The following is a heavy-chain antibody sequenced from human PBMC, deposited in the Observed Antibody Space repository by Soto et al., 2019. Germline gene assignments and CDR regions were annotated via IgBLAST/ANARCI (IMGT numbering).Heavy chain of an antibody. CDR3: TRELNGGNPFDH. J-gene: IGHJ4*02. CDR1: GYTLTNYA. CDR2: IDPGSGKA. Sequence: QVQLVQSGAEVKKPGASVRVSCKPSGYTLTNYAIHWVRQAAGQSLECLAWIDPGSGKATYLQSVQGRLIVTRDSPASTFSMDLSSLTSEDTAVYFCTRELNGGNPFDHWGQRVLVAVSS. V-gene: IGHV1-3*01. D-gene: IGHD2-8*01.